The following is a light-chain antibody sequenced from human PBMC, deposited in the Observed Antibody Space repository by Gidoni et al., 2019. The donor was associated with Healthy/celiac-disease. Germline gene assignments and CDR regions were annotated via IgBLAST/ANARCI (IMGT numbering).Light chain of an antibody. CDR2: DVS. V-gene: IGLV2-11*01. J-gene: IGLJ3*02. CDR1: SSDVGGYHY. Sequence: QSALTQPRSVSGSPGQSVTISCTGTSSDVGGYHYVSWYQQHPGKAPKLMIYDVSKRPSGVPDRFSGSKSGNTASLTISGLQAEDEADYYCCSYAGSSWVFGGGIKLT. CDR3: CSYAGSSWV.